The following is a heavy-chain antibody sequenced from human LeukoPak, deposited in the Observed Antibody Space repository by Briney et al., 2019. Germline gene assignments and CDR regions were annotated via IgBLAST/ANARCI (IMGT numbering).Heavy chain of an antibody. J-gene: IGHJ4*02. CDR1: GFTFSSYG. Sequence: QPGGSLRLSCEASGFTFSSYGMHWVRRAPGKGLEWMTVISHDGSNEYYVDSVKGRFTISRDNSKSTLYLQMNSLRVEDTAVYYCAKEGYYGSGSFPDSWGQGTLVTVSS. D-gene: IGHD3-10*01. CDR3: AKEGYYGSGSFPDS. V-gene: IGHV3-30*18. CDR2: ISHDGSNE.